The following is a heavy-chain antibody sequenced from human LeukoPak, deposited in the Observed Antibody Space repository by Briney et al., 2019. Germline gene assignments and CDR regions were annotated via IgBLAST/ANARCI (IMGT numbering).Heavy chain of an antibody. J-gene: IGHJ4*02. Sequence: GASVKVSCKASGGTFSSYDINWVRQATGQGLEWMGWMNPNSGNTGYAQKFQGRVTMTRNTSISTAYMELSSLRSEDTAVYYCARGRGRRSSGWYGYDYWGQGTLVTVSS. V-gene: IGHV1-8*02. CDR3: ARGRGRRSSGWYGYDY. CDR1: GGTFSSYD. D-gene: IGHD6-19*01. CDR2: MNPNSGNT.